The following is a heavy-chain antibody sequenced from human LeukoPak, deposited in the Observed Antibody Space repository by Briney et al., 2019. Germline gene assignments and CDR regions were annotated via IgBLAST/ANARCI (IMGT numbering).Heavy chain of an antibody. V-gene: IGHV1-8*03. CDR3: ASVTYYYDSSGFSWFDP. J-gene: IGHJ5*02. D-gene: IGHD3-22*01. CDR1: GYTFTSYG. CDR2: MRPNSGNT. Sequence: GASVKVSCKASGYTFTSYGINWVRQATGQGLEWMGWMRPNSGNTGYAQKFQGRVTITRDTSVTTAYMELSSLRSEDTAVYYCASVTYYYDSSGFSWFDPWGQGTLVTVSS.